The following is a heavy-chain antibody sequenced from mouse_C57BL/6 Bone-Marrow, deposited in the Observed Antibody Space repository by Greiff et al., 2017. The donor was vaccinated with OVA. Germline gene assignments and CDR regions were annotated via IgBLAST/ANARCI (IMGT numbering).Heavy chain of an antibody. CDR3: ARGGYYDYETWFAY. Sequence: QVQLQQPGTELVKPGASVKLSCKASGYTFTSYWMHWVKQRPGQGLQWIGNINPSNGGTNYNEKFKSKATLTVDKSSSTAYMQLSSLTSEDSAVYYCARGGYYDYETWFAYWGQGTLVTVSA. D-gene: IGHD2-4*01. CDR1: GYTFTSYW. CDR2: INPSNGGT. V-gene: IGHV1-53*01. J-gene: IGHJ3*01.